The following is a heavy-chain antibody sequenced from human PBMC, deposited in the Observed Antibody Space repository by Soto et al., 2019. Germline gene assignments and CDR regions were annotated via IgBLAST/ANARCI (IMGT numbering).Heavy chain of an antibody. CDR3: ARGSSSSWYLPEYFQH. Sequence: SETLSLTCTVSGGSISSGDYYWSWIRQPPGKGLEWIGYIYYSGSTYYNPSLKSRVTISVDTSKNQFSLKLSSVTAADTAVYYCARGSSSSWYLPEYFQHWGQGTLVTVSS. CDR2: IYYSGST. CDR1: GGSISSGDYY. D-gene: IGHD6-13*01. J-gene: IGHJ1*01. V-gene: IGHV4-30-4*01.